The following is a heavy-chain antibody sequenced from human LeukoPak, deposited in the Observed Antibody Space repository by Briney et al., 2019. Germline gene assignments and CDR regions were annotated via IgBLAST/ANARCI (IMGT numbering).Heavy chain of an antibody. V-gene: IGHV3-33*01. CDR3: ARDNYYDSSGSLYFDY. Sequence: GGSLRLSCAASGFTFSSYGMHWVRQAPGKGLEWVAVIWYDGSNKYYADSVKGRFTISRDNSKNTLYLQMNSLRAEDMAVYYCARDNYYDSSGSLYFDYWGQGTLVTVSS. J-gene: IGHJ4*02. CDR2: IWYDGSNK. CDR1: GFTFSSYG. D-gene: IGHD3-22*01.